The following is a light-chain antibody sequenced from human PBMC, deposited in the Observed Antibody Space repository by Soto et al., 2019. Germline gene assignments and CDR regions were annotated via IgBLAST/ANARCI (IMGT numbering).Light chain of an antibody. CDR1: QRIHDNY. Sequence: EIVLTQSPGTLSLSPGETATLSCRTSQRIHDNYLAWYQQKPGQPPRLVVYGGSSRATGIPDRFSGSGSGTDFSLTISGLEPEDFAVYYCQQYNSTPLTFGGGTKVEMK. CDR3: QQYNSTPLT. CDR2: GGS. J-gene: IGKJ4*01. V-gene: IGKV3-20*01.